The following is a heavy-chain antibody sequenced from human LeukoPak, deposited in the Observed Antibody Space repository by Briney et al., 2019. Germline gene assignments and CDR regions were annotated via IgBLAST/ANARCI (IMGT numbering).Heavy chain of an antibody. V-gene: IGHV3-7*01. CDR2: IKQDGSDK. Sequence: PGGSLRLSCAASGFTFSSYGVSSVRQAPGKGVEWVTNIKQDGSDKYYADSVKGRFTISTDNAKNSLFLQMNSLRAEDTAVYYCARVRCSSNSCFPDYWGQGTLVTVSS. D-gene: IGHD2-2*01. J-gene: IGHJ4*02. CDR3: ARVRCSSNSCFPDY. CDR1: GFTFSSYG.